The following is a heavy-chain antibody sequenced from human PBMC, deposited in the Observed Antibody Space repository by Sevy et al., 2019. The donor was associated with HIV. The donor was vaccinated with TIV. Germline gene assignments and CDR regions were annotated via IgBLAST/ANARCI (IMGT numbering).Heavy chain of an antibody. V-gene: IGHV3-48*03. Sequence: GGSLRLSCAASGLSFRSYELNWVRQAPGKGLQWISYISTGGGTIFYADSVKGRFTISKDNAKNSVFLQMNSLRAEDTAVYFCATSRRDYYNYYFDYWRHGTLVTVSS. CDR1: GLSFRSYE. CDR3: ATSRRDYYNYYFDY. CDR2: ISTGGGTI. J-gene: IGHJ4*01. D-gene: IGHD3-22*01.